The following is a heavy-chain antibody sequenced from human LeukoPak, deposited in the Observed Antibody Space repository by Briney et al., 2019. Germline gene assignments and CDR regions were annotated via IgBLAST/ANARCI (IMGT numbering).Heavy chain of an antibody. CDR1: GYTFSTYA. D-gene: IGHD3-22*01. Sequence: ASVKVSCKASGYTFSTYAVTWVRQAPGQGLEWIGWISVYRGNTKFAQSFQGRVAMTTDTSTTTAYMELTSLRSDDTAVYFCARSKSNYDNSGYIPLDYWGQGTLVTVSS. J-gene: IGHJ4*02. CDR2: ISVYRGNT. CDR3: ARSKSNYDNSGYIPLDY. V-gene: IGHV1-18*01.